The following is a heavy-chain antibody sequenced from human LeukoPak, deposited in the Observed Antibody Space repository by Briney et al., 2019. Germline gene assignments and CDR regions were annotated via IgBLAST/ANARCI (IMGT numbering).Heavy chain of an antibody. J-gene: IGHJ3*02. CDR1: GFSFGDYN. Sequence: TGGSLRLSCEASGFSFGDYNMHWVRQAPGKGLEWVSLISRNGAATKYADSVRGRFTISRDNAKNSLYLQMNSLRAEDTAVYYCVRYFDSTGYHDAFDIWGQGTMVTVSS. V-gene: IGHV3-43*01. D-gene: IGHD3-22*01. CDR2: ISRNGAAT. CDR3: VRYFDSTGYHDAFDI.